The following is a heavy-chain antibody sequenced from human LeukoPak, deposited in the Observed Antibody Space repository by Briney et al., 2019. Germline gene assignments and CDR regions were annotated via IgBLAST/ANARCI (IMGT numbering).Heavy chain of an antibody. CDR1: GFTFSSYG. CDR2: IWYDGSNK. CDR3: ARDYGRSRDYGMDV. D-gene: IGHD3-10*01. J-gene: IGHJ6*02. Sequence: GGSLRLSCAASGFTFSSYGMHWVRQAPGKGLEWVAVIWYDGSNKYYADSVKGRFTISRDSAKNTLYLQMNSLRVEDTAVYYCARDYGRSRDYGMDVWGPGTTVTVSS. V-gene: IGHV3-33*01.